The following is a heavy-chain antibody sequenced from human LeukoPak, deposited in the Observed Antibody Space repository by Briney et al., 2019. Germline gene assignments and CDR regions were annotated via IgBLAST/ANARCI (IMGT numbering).Heavy chain of an antibody. V-gene: IGHV1-46*01. J-gene: IGHJ4*02. CDR1: GYTFTSYA. D-gene: IGHD3-22*01. CDR3: ARDLYHRYYDNSGYAFDY. CDR2: TNPSGGST. Sequence: GASVKVSCKASGYTFTSYAMNWVRQAPGQGLEWMGITNPSGGSTNYAQKFQGRVTMTRDTSTSTVYMELSSLRSEDTAVYYCARDLYHRYYDNSGYAFDYWGQGTLVTVSS.